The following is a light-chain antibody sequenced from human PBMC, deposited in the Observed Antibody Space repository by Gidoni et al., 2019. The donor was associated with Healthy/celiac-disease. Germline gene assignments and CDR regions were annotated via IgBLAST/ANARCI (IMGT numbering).Light chain of an antibody. J-gene: IGLJ3*02. CDR1: SSDVGGYNY. CDR3: CSYAGSPWV. CDR2: DVS. V-gene: IGLV2-11*01. Sequence: QSALTQPRSVSGSPGQSVTISCTGTSSDVGGYNYVSWYQQHPGKAPKLMIYDVSKRPSGVPDRFSGSKSGNTASLTISGLQAEDEADYYCCSYAGSPWVFSGGTKLTVL.